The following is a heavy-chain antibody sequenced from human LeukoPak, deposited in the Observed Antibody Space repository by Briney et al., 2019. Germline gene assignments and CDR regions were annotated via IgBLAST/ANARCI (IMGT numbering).Heavy chain of an antibody. CDR1: GYTFTSYG. CDR3: ARRYSPSGGSFDY. CDR2: ISAYNGNT. Sequence: ASVKVSCKASGYTFTSYGFTWVRQAPGQGLEWMGWISAYNGNTNYAQKFQGRVTLTTDTSTRTAYMELRSLRSDDTAVYYCARRYSPSGGSFDYWGQGTLVTVSS. J-gene: IGHJ4*02. V-gene: IGHV1-18*01. D-gene: IGHD6-13*01.